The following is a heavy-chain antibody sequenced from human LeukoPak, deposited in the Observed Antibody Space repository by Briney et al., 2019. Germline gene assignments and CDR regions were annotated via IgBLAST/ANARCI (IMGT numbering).Heavy chain of an antibody. CDR2: IYTSGST. CDR3: ARDQEYSNYDLAPNYYYYYYMDV. CDR1: GFTFDDYA. J-gene: IGHJ6*03. D-gene: IGHD4-11*01. Sequence: GSLRLSCAASGFTFDDYAMHWVRQAPGKGLEWIGRIYTSGSTNYNPSLKSRVTISVDTSKNQFSLKLSSVTAADTAVYYCARDQEYSNYDLAPNYYYYYYMDVWDKGTTVTVSS. V-gene: IGHV4-4*08.